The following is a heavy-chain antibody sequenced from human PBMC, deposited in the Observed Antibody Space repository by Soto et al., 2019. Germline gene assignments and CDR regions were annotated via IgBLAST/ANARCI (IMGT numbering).Heavy chain of an antibody. D-gene: IGHD3-22*01. Sequence: SLRLSCVYSVFRFIIYSMGWVRQTPGKGLEWVAAITATGDRTYYADSVTGRFTMSRDNSKKTHYLQMTSLRAEDTAMYYCATMNGYFEYWGQGTPVTVSS. J-gene: IGHJ4*02. CDR2: ITATGDRT. V-gene: IGHV3-23*01. CDR1: VFRFIIYS. CDR3: ATMNGYFEY.